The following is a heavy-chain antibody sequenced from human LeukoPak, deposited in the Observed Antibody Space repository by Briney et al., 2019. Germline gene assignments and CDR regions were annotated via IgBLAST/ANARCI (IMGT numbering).Heavy chain of an antibody. D-gene: IGHD3-22*01. CDR3: ARHPYYDSNGSFDY. J-gene: IGHJ4*02. Sequence: SQTLSLTCTASGGSISSGGYYWSWIRQHPGKGLEWIGYIYYSGSTYYNPSLKSRVTISVDTSKDQFSLKLSSVTAADTAVYYCARHPYYDSNGSFDYWGQGTLVTVSS. CDR1: GGSISSGGYY. CDR2: IYYSGST. V-gene: IGHV4-31*03.